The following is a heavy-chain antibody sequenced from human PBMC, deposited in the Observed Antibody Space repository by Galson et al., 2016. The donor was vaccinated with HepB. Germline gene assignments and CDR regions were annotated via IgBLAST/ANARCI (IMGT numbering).Heavy chain of an antibody. V-gene: IGHV4-34*01. CDR1: GDSFSGYY. Sequence: SETLSLTCGVSGDSFSGYYWSWIRQSPGRGLEWIGEINHRGTSNYNLSLKSRVSVSADTSKNQFSLKLNSVTAADTAVYFCARGGRYCLPNSCYVYFDWWGQGILVTGSS. J-gene: IGHJ4*02. D-gene: IGHD2-2*01. CDR2: INHRGTS. CDR3: ARGGRYCLPNSCYVYFDW.